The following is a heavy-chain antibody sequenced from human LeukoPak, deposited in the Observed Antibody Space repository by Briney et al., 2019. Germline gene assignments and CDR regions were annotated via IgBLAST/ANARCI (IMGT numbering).Heavy chain of an antibody. CDR2: IYHSGST. Sequence: SETMSLTCTVSGYSISSGYYWGWIRQPPGKGLEWIGSIYHSGSTYYNPSLKSRVTISVDTSKNQFSLKLSSVTAADTAVYYCARSAGSNLGNFDPWGQGTLVTVSS. D-gene: IGHD3-10*01. J-gene: IGHJ5*02. V-gene: IGHV4-38-2*02. CDR3: ARSAGSNLGNFDP. CDR1: GYSISSGYY.